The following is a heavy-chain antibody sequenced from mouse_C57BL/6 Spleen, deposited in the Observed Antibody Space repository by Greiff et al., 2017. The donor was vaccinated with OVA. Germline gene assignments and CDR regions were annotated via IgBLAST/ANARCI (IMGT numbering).Heavy chain of an antibody. V-gene: IGHV1-82*01. Sequence: QVQLKESGPELVKPGASVKISCKASGYAFSSSWMNWVKQRPGKGLEWIGRIYPGDGDTNYNGKFKGKATLTADKSSSTAYMQLSSLTSEDSAVYFCARSYSNYYAMDYWGQGTSVTVSS. D-gene: IGHD2-5*01. CDR3: ARSYSNYYAMDY. J-gene: IGHJ4*01. CDR2: IYPGDGDT. CDR1: GYAFSSSW.